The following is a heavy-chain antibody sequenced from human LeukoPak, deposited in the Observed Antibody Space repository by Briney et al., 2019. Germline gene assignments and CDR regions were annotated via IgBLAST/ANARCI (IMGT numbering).Heavy chain of an antibody. V-gene: IGHV5-51*01. J-gene: IGHJ4*02. CDR3: AGTYCSGSYYYHYFDY. CDR1: GYSFTSYW. Sequence: GESLKISCKGSGYSFTSYWIGWVRQMPGKGLEWMGIIYPGDSDTRYSPSFQGQVTISADKSISTAYLQWSSLKASDTAMYYCAGTYCSGSYYYHYFDYWGQGTLVTVSS. D-gene: IGHD3-10*01. CDR2: IYPGDSDT.